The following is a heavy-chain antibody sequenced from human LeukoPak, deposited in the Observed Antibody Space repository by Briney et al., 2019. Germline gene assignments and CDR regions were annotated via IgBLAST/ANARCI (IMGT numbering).Heavy chain of an antibody. CDR2: IYYSGST. CDR3: ARAVTTYYYDGSGYYYDLVAFDI. D-gene: IGHD3-22*01. J-gene: IGHJ3*02. V-gene: IGHV4-39*01. Sequence: SETLSLTCTVPGGSISSYYWSWIRQPPGKGLEWIGSIYYSGSTYYNPSLKSRVTISVDTSKNQFSLKLSSVTAADTAVYYCARAVTTYYYDGSGYYYDLVAFDIWGQGTMVTVSS. CDR1: GGSISSYY.